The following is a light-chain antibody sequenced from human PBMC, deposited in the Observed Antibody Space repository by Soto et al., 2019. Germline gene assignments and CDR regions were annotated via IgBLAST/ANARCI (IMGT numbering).Light chain of an antibody. J-gene: IGKJ5*01. V-gene: IGKV3-11*01. CDR2: DAS. Sequence: VVLTQSPATLSLSPGERATLSCRTSLSVSVYWDWYQQKPGQAPRLLISDASNRATGIPARFSGSGSGTDFTLTISSLEPEDFAVHYCHHRQYWPPITFVQGTRLEIK. CDR1: LSVSVY. CDR3: HHRQYWPPIT.